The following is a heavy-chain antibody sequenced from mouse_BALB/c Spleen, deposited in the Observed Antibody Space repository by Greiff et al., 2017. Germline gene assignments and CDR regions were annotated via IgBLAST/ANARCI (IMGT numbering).Heavy chain of an antibody. Sequence: VQLVESGGGLVQPGGSRKLSCAASGFTFSSFGMHWVRQAPEKGLEWVAYISSGSSTIYYADTVKGRFTIYRDNPKNTLFLQMTSLRSEDTAMYYCARSDFGMDYWGQGTSGTVSS. D-gene: IGHD3-1*01. J-gene: IGHJ4*01. CDR1: GFTFSSFG. CDR2: ISSGSSTI. V-gene: IGHV5-17*02. CDR3: ARSDFGMDY.